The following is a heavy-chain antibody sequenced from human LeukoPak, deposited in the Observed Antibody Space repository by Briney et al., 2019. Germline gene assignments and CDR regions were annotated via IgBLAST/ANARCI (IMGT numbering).Heavy chain of an antibody. J-gene: IGHJ4*02. V-gene: IGHV3-53*01. CDR1: GFTVSSNY. CDR2: IYSGGST. Sequence: GGSLRLSCAASGFTVSSNYMSWVRQAPGKGLEWVSVIYSGGSTYYADSVKGRFTISRDNSKNTLYLQMNSLRAEDTAVYYCAKWPGIAVAGTQGYFDYWGQGTLVTVSS. CDR3: AKWPGIAVAGTQGYFDY. D-gene: IGHD6-19*01.